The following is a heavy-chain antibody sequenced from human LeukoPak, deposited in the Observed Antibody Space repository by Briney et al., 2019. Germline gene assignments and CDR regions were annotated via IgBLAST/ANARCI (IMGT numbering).Heavy chain of an antibody. D-gene: IGHD3-22*01. J-gene: IGHJ4*02. CDR2: INGGGSTM. V-gene: IGHV3-48*03. Sequence: GGSLRLSCAASGFTFSSYEMNWVRQAPGKGLEWVSYINGGGSTMDYADSVKGRFTISRDNAKNSVYLQMNSLRVEDTAIYYCAREGSTSGFLDWGQGTLVTVPS. CDR3: AREGSTSGFLD. CDR1: GFTFSSYE.